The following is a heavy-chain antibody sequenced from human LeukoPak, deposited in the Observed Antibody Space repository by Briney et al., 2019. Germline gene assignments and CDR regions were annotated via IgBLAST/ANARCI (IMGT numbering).Heavy chain of an antibody. D-gene: IGHD3-9*01. Sequence: GASVKVSCKAAGGTFTNYAINWVRQAPGQGLEWMGMIIPILDVTNYAQKVQGRVTITADQSTCTAYMELRSLSFEATAVYYCARGGGVDILTGFQYWGQGTLVTVSS. V-gene: IGHV1-69*04. CDR1: GGTFTNYA. CDR2: IIPILDVT. CDR3: ARGGGVDILTGFQY. J-gene: IGHJ4*02.